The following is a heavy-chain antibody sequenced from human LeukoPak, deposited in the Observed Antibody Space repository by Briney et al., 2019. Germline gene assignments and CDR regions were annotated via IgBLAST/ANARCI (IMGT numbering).Heavy chain of an antibody. CDR3: ARDRYSGYGNYYYMDV. D-gene: IGHD5-12*01. V-gene: IGHV4-61*02. CDR1: GGSISSGSYY. J-gene: IGHJ6*03. Sequence: SETLSLTCTVSGGSISSGSYYWSWIRQPAGKGLEWIGRIYTSGSTNYNPSLKGRVTISVDTSKNQFSLKLSSVTAADTAVYYCARDRYSGYGNYYYMDVWGKGTTVTVSS. CDR2: IYTSGST.